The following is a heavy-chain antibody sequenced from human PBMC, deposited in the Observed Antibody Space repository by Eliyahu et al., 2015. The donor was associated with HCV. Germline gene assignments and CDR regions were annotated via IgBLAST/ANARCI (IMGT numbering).Heavy chain of an antibody. V-gene: IGHV4-59*01. D-gene: IGHD6-19*01. J-gene: IGHJ5*02. Sequence: QVQLQESGPGLVKPSETLSLTCTVSGXSITXYYWSWIRQPPGKGLEWIGDIHYTGSTNHNPSLKSRVTISVDTSKSQFSLNLTSVTAADTAMYYCASGGGGIAVTGTGGWFDPWGQGTLVTVSS. CDR2: IHYTGST. CDR3: ASGGGGIAVTGTGGWFDP. CDR1: GXSITXYY.